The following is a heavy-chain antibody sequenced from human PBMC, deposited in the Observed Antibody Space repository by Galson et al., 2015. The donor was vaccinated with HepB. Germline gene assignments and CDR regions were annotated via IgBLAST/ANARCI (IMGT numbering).Heavy chain of an antibody. D-gene: IGHD6-19*01. CDR2: ISGNNGHT. J-gene: IGHJ4*02. CDR3: ARGVAGLNFDY. CDR1: GYTFNNYN. Sequence: CKASGYTFNNYNITWVRQAPGQGLEWMGWISGNNGHTNFTQTYQGRLTMTTHTSTATAYLELRSLRADDTALYYCARGVAGLNFDYWGQGTLVTVSS. V-gene: IGHV1-18*04.